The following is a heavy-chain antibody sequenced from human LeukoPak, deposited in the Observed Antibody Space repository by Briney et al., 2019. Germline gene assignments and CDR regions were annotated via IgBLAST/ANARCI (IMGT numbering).Heavy chain of an antibody. Sequence: GGSLRLSCAASGFTFDDYAMHWVRQAPGKGLEWVSGISWNSGSIGYADSVKGRFTISRDNSKNTLYLQMNSLRAEDTAVYYCAKGRLDPNLVLDYWGQGTLVTVSS. J-gene: IGHJ4*02. D-gene: IGHD2-8*02. CDR1: GFTFDDYA. V-gene: IGHV3-9*01. CDR3: AKGRLDPNLVLDY. CDR2: ISWNSGSI.